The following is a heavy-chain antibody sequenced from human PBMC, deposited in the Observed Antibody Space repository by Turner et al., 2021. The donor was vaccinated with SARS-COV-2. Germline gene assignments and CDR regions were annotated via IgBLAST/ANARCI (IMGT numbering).Heavy chain of an antibody. J-gene: IGHJ5*02. CDR3: AREDYDFWSGYYRGWFDP. CDR1: GGSISRYY. D-gene: IGHD3-3*01. CDR2: IYYSGST. Sequence: QVQLQESGPGLVKPSETLSLTCTVSGGSISRYYWSWIRQPPGKGLEWIGYIYYSGSTNYNPSLKSRVTISVDTSKNQFSLKLSSVTAADTAVYYCAREDYDFWSGYYRGWFDPWGQGTLVTVSS. V-gene: IGHV4-59*01.